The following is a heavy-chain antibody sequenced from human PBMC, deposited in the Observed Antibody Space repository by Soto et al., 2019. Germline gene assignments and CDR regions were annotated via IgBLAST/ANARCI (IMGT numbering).Heavy chain of an antibody. CDR3: ARENRPVAGTYYFYFYGMDV. CDR1: GFTFSDFS. V-gene: IGHV3-48*01. Sequence: GGSLRLSCAASGFTFSDFSMNWVRQAPGKGLEWISYISTTSSTMFYADSVKGRFTISRDNAKNSLSLQMISLRAEDTAVYYCARENRPVAGTYYFYFYGMDVWGQGTTVTVSS. CDR2: ISTTSSTM. J-gene: IGHJ6*02. D-gene: IGHD6-19*01.